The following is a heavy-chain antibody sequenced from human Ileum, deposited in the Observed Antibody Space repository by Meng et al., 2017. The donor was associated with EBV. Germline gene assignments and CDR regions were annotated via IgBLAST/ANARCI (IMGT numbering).Heavy chain of an antibody. D-gene: IGHD3-22*01. CDR1: GGSISRSDW. V-gene: IGHV4-4*02. Sequence: QVQLQESGPGRVQPSETLSLTCAVSGGSISRSDWWSWVRQPPGKGLEWIGETSHSGSTNYSPSLKSRVTISLDKSKNQLSLKLNSVTAADTAVYYCASSDYYRSDYWGQGTLVTVSS. CDR2: TSHSGST. J-gene: IGHJ4*02. CDR3: ASSDYYRSDY.